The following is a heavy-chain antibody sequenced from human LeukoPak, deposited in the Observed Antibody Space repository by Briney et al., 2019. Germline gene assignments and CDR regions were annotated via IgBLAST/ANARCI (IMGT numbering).Heavy chain of an antibody. D-gene: IGHD6-6*01. CDR2: INSDGSST. CDR3: ARGWGYSSSSGSPSMFDP. J-gene: IGHJ5*02. Sequence: PGGSLRLSXAASGFTFSSYWMHWVRQAPGKGLVWVSRINSDGSSTSYADSVKGRFTISRDNAKNTLYLQMNSLRAEDTAVYYCARGWGYSSSSGSPSMFDPWGQGTLVTVSS. V-gene: IGHV3-74*01. CDR1: GFTFSSYW.